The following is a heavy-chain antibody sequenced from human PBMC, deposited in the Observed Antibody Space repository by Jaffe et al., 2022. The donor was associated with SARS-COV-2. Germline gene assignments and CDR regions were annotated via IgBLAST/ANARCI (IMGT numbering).Heavy chain of an antibody. CDR3: ARVYGGYYYYYGMHV. CDR1: GYTFTSYA. V-gene: IGHV1-3*01. CDR2: INAGNGNT. J-gene: IGHJ6*02. D-gene: IGHD3-16*01. Sequence: QVQLVQSGAEVKKPGASVKVSCKASGYTFTSYAMHWVRQAPGQRLEWMGWINAGNGNTKYSQKFQGRVTITRDTSASTAYMELSSLRSEDTAVYYCARVYGGYYYYYGMHVWGQGTTVTVSS.